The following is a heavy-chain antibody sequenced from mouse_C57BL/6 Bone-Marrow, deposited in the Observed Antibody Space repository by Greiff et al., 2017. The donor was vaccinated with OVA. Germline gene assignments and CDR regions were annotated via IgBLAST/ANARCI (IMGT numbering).Heavy chain of an antibody. Sequence: VQLPPSGAELAKPGASVTLSCKASGYTFTSYWMHWLKHRPGQGLEWIGYINPSSGYTTYNQKFKDKATLTADNSSSTAYMQLSSLTYEDSAVEYCARTGLRPYYAMDYWGQGTSVTVSS. D-gene: IGHD2-4*01. V-gene: IGHV1-7*01. CDR1: GYTFTSYW. CDR3: ARTGLRPYYAMDY. CDR2: INPSSGYT. J-gene: IGHJ4*01.